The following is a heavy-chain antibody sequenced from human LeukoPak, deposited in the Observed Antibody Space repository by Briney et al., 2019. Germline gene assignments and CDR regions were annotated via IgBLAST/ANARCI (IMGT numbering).Heavy chain of an antibody. V-gene: IGHV7-4-1*02. D-gene: IGHD5-18*01. J-gene: IGHJ5*02. CDR3: ARGFRWLQPDS. CDR1: GYTFTSYD. Sequence: ASVKVSCKASGYTFTSYDIHWVRLATGQGLEWMGWINTDTRNPTYAQVFTGRFVFSLDTSVSTAYMQISSLKAEDTAVYYCARGFRWLQPDSWGQGTLVTVSS. CDR2: INTDTRNP.